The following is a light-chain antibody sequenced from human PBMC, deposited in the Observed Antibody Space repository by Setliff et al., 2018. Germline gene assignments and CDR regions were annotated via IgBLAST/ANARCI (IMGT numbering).Light chain of an antibody. Sequence: QSALTQPPSVSGAPGQRATISCTGSSSNIGAGYDVHWYQQLPGTAPKLLIYGNTNRPSGVPDRFSGSKSGTSASLAITGLQAADEADYYCQSHDSGLSGPNYVFGTGTKVTVL. CDR1: SSNIGAGYD. V-gene: IGLV1-40*01. J-gene: IGLJ1*01. CDR2: GNT. CDR3: QSHDSGLSGPNYV.